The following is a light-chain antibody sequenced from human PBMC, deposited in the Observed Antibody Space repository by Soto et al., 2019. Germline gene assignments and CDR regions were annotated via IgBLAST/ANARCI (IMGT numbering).Light chain of an antibody. Sequence: EIVLTQSPATLSLSPGERATLSCRASQSVTTYLAWYQQKPGQAPRLLIYDASNRATGIPARFSGSGSGTDFTLTISSLEPEDFAVYYCQHRGPLPLTFGGGTRVEI. CDR1: QSVTTY. CDR3: QHRGPLPLT. J-gene: IGKJ4*01. V-gene: IGKV3-11*01. CDR2: DAS.